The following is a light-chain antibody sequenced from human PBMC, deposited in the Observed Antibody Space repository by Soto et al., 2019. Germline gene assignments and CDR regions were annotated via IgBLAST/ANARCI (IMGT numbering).Light chain of an antibody. CDR2: DVS. J-gene: IGLJ1*01. Sequence: QSVLTQPASVSGSPGQSITISCTGTSSDVGGYNYVSWYQQQPGKAPKLMIYDVSNRPSGVSNRFSGSKSGNTASLTFSWLQAEDEADYYCSSYTSSSTYGFGTGTKVTVL. CDR3: SSYTSSSTYG. CDR1: SSDVGGYNY. V-gene: IGLV2-14*01.